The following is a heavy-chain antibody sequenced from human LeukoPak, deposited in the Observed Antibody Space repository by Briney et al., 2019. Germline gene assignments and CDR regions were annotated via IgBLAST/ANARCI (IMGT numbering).Heavy chain of an antibody. CDR2: IKQDGSEK. V-gene: IGHV3-7*01. J-gene: IGHJ4*02. D-gene: IGHD5-12*01. Sequence: QPGGSLRLSCAASGFTFSSYWMSWVRQAPGKGLEWVANIKQDGSEKYYVDSVKGRFTISRDNAKNSLYLQMNSLRAEDTAVYYCARDRQEGGWLQFGYDYFDYWGQGTLVTVSS. CDR3: ARDRQEGGWLQFGYDYFDY. CDR1: GFTFSSYW.